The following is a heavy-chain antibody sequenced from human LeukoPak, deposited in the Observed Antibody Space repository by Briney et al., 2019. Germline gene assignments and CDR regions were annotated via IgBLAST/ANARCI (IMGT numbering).Heavy chain of an antibody. J-gene: IGHJ4*02. Sequence: PSETLSLTCTVSGGSISGYYWSWIRQPPGKGLEWIGYIYYRGRTNYSPSLESRVTISVDTSRSQFSLQLSSVTAAGTAVYYCARTYCSSTSCYLFHFDYWGQGILVTVSS. CDR3: ARTYCSSTSCYLFHFDY. CDR1: GGSISGYY. CDR2: IYYRGRT. D-gene: IGHD2-2*01. V-gene: IGHV4-59*01.